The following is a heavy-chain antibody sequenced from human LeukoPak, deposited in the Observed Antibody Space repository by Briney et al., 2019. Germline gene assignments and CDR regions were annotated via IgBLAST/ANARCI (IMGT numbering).Heavy chain of an antibody. CDR3: ARGKVVTAPGWYFDL. V-gene: IGHV1-69*05. CDR2: IIPIFSTP. Sequence: ASVKVSCKASGDTFSTYAISWVRQAPGQGLEWMGGIIPIFSTPNYAQKFQGRVTITTDESTSTAYMELRSLRSGDTAVYYCARGKVVTAPGWYFDLWGRGTLVTVSS. CDR1: GDTFSTYA. J-gene: IGHJ2*01. D-gene: IGHD2-21*02.